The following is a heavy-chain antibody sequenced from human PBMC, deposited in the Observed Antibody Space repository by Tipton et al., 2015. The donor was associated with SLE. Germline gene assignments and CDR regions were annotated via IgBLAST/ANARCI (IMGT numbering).Heavy chain of an antibody. D-gene: IGHD5-12*01. J-gene: IGHJ4*02. CDR1: GGSISYHY. CDR3: VRGYQQFFDS. Sequence: TLSLTCTVSGGSISYHYWNWIRQPPGKGLEWIGRITYSGGTYYSPSLKNRVTTSADTSKNQFSLKVNSVTAADTAVYYCVRGYQQFFDSWGRGTLVSVSS. V-gene: IGHV4-59*05. CDR2: ITYSGGT.